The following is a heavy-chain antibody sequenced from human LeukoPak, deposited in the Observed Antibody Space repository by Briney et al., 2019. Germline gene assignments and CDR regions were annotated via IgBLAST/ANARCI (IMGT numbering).Heavy chain of an antibody. D-gene: IGHD2-2*01. CDR1: GDSISSSNSY. Sequence: SETLSLTCTVSGDSISSSNSYWGWIRQPPGKGLEWIGSIYKTGSAYYDPSLKSRVTISIDTSKNQFSLKLSSVTAADTAVYYCARVVPAAHDAFDIWGQGTMVTVSS. CDR2: IYKTGSA. J-gene: IGHJ3*02. CDR3: ARVVPAAHDAFDI. V-gene: IGHV4-39*07.